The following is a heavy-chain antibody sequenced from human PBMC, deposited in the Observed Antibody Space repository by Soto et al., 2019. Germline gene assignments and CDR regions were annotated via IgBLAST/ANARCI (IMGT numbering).Heavy chain of an antibody. V-gene: IGHV4-59*01. CDR1: GGSISSYY. CDR3: ARERRDGYKHYFDY. Sequence: QVQLQESGPGLVKPSETLSLMCTVSGGSISSYYWSWIRQPPGKGLEWIGYIYYSGSTNYNPSLKLRVTISVYTSKNQFSLKLSSVTAADTAVYYRARERRDGYKHYFDYWGQGTLVTVSS. CDR2: IYYSGST. J-gene: IGHJ4*02. D-gene: IGHD5-12*01.